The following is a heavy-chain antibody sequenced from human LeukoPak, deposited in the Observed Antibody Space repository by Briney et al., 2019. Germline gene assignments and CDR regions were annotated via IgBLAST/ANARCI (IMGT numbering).Heavy chain of an antibody. D-gene: IGHD6-13*01. V-gene: IGHV4-39*07. CDR3: ARMTSSWYVGYFDY. CDR2: IYYSGST. J-gene: IGHJ4*02. Sequence: TSETLSLTCTVSGGSISSSSYYWGWIRQPPGKGLEWIGSIYYSGSTYYNPSLKSRVTISVDTSKSQFSLKLSSVTAADTAVYYCARMTSSWYVGYFDYWGQGTLVTVSS. CDR1: GGSISSSSYY.